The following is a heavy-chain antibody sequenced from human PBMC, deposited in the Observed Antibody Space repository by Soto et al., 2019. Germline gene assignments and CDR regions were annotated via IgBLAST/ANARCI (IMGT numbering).Heavy chain of an antibody. J-gene: IGHJ6*03. Sequence: SETLSLTCTVSGGSISSYYWSWIRQPPGKGLEWIGYIYYSGSTNYNPSLKSRVTISVDTSKNQFSLKLSSVTAADTAVYYCARGGEGYSYGQRDYYYMDGWGKGNTVSVSS. CDR2: IYYSGST. V-gene: IGHV4-59*01. CDR3: ARGGEGYSYGQRDYYYMDG. CDR1: GGSISSYY. D-gene: IGHD5-18*01.